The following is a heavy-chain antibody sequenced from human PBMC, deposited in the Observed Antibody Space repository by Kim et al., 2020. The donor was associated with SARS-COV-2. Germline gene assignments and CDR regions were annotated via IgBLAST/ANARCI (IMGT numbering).Heavy chain of an antibody. J-gene: IGHJ4*02. CDR1: GFTFSSYA. CDR3: ARAPGKIVGPFDY. CDR2: ISYDGSNK. D-gene: IGHD3-10*01. V-gene: IGHV3-30-3*01. Sequence: GGSLRLSCAASGFTFSSYAMHWVRQAPGKGLEWVAVISYDGSNKYYADSVKGRFTISRDNSKNTLYLQMNSLRAEDTAVYYCARAPGKIVGPFDYWGQG.